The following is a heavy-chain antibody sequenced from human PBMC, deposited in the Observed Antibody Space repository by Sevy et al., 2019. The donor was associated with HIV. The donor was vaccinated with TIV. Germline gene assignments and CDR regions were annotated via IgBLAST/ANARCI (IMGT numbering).Heavy chain of an antibody. CDR1: GDSVSSNSVA. CDR3: ARVGGSGSYYLDY. Sequence: SQTLSLTCAISGDSVSSNSVAWNWIRQSPSRGLEWLGRTYYRSKYYNDYSVSVKSRITINPDTSKNQFSLQLNSVTPEETAVYYCARVGGSGSYYLDYWGQGILVTVSS. D-gene: IGHD3-10*01. CDR2: TYYRSKYYN. V-gene: IGHV6-1*01. J-gene: IGHJ4*02.